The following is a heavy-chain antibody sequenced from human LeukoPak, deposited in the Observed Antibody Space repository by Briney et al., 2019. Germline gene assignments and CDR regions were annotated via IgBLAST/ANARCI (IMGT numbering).Heavy chain of an antibody. CDR1: GYTFTGYY. CDR2: INPNNGGT. V-gene: IGHV1-2*02. J-gene: IGHJ4*02. D-gene: IGHD2-15*01. CDR3: ARVGFCSGGTCPYYFDC. Sequence: ASVKVSCKASGYTFTGYYMHWVRQAPGQGLEGMGWINPNNGGTKYAQKFQGRVTMTRDTSISTAYMELSSLTSDDTALYYCARVGFCSGGTCPYYFDCWGQGTQVTVSS.